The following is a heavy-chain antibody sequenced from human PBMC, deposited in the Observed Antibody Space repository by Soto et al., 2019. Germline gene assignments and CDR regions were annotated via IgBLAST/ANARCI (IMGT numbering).Heavy chain of an antibody. CDR3: ARGIGGEFWDVSTYYYGMDV. CDR1: GFTFSIYS. V-gene: IGHV3-33*08. D-gene: IGHD3-10*01. CDR2: IWYDGSNK. J-gene: IGHJ6*02. Sequence: GGSLRLSCAASGFTFSIYSMNWVRQAPGKGLEWVAVIWYDGSNKYYADSVKGRFTISRDNSKNTLYLQMNSLRAEDTAVYYSARGIGGEFWDVSTYYYGMDVWGQGTTVTVSS.